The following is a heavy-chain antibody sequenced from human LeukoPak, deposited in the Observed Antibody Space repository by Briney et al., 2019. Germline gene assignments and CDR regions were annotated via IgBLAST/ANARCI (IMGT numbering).Heavy chain of an antibody. Sequence: PGGSLRLSCAASGFDFXSNWMHWVRHAPGQGLVWVPRIKGDGISTNYADSVKGRFTISRDNSKNTLYLQMNSLRAEDTAVYYCAGYGYLYYFDYWGQGTLVTVSS. J-gene: IGHJ4*02. D-gene: IGHD5-18*01. CDR2: IKGDGIST. V-gene: IGHV3-74*01. CDR3: AGYGYLYYFDY. CDR1: GFDFXSNW.